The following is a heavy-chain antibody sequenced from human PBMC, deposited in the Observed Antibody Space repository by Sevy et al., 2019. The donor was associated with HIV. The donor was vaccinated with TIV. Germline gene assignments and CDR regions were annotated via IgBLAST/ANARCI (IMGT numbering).Heavy chain of an antibody. CDR1: GFSFRSYW. J-gene: IGHJ6*02. Sequence: GGSLRLSCTASGFSFRSYWMTWVRQAPGMGLKWVANIKLDGDEKYYVESLKGRFTISRDNVKNSLYLQMNNLRAEDTAVYYCARDSKGGLDVWGQGTTVTVSS. CDR2: IKLDGDEK. CDR3: ARDSKGGLDV. D-gene: IGHD4-4*01. V-gene: IGHV3-7*01.